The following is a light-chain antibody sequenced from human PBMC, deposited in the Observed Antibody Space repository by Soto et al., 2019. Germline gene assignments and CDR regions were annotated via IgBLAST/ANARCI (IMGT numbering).Light chain of an antibody. CDR1: SSDVGGYNY. CDR3: SSYTSSGTYV. Sequence: QSVLAQPASVSGSHGQSITISCTGTSSDVGGYNYVSWYQQHPGKAPKVMIYDASNRPSGVSNRFSGSKSGNTASLTISGLQAEDEADYFCSSYTSSGTYVFGTGTKVTVL. CDR2: DAS. J-gene: IGLJ1*01. V-gene: IGLV2-14*01.